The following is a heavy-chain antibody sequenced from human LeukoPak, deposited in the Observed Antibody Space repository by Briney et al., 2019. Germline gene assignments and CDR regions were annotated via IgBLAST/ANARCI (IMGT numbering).Heavy chain of an antibody. Sequence: SETLSLTCAVYGGSFSGYYWSWIRQPPGKGLEWIGEINHSGSTNYNPSLKSRVTISVDTSKNQFSLKLSSVTAEDTAVYYCARDRQGDYMDVWGKGTTAAVSS. CDR1: GGSFSGYY. V-gene: IGHV4-34*01. D-gene: IGHD3-16*02. J-gene: IGHJ6*03. CDR3: ARDRQGDYMDV. CDR2: INHSGST.